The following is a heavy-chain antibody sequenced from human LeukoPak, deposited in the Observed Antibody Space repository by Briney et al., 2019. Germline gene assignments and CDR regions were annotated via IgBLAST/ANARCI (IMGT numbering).Heavy chain of an antibody. J-gene: IGHJ1*01. CDR3: AKDTGGNGYFQH. D-gene: IGHD4-23*01. Sequence: GGSLRLSCAASGFTFSSYAMSWVRQAPGKRLEWVSAISGSGGSTYYADSVKGRFTISRDNSKNTLYLQMNSLRAEDTAVYYCAKDTGGNGYFQHWGQGTLVTVSS. CDR2: ISGSGGST. CDR1: GFTFSSYA. V-gene: IGHV3-23*01.